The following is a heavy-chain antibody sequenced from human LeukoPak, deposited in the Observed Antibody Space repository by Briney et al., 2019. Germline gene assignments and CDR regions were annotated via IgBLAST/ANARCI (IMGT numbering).Heavy chain of an antibody. Sequence: GGSLRLSCAASGFTVSSNYMSWVRQAPGKGLEWVSSISSSSSYIYYADSVKGRFTISRDNAKNSLYLQMNSLRAKDTAVYYCARGRVAGIAAAGVDYWGQGTLVTVSS. V-gene: IGHV3-21*01. D-gene: IGHD6-13*01. CDR3: ARGRVAGIAAAGVDY. J-gene: IGHJ4*02. CDR1: GFTVSSNY. CDR2: ISSSSSYI.